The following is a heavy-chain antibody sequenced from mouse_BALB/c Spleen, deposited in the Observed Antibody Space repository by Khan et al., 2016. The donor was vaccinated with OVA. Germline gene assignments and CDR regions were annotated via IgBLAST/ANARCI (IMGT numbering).Heavy chain of an antibody. CDR3: ARDGYAWFPY. D-gene: IGHD2-2*01. V-gene: IGHV1-4*01. CDR2: INPTSDYT. CDR1: GYTFAYYT. Sequence: QVQLQQPGAELARPGASVKMSCKASGYTFAYYTMHWIKQRPGLGLEWIGSINPTSDYTNYNQKFKDKATLTADKSASTAYMQLSSLTSEDAAFYYCARDGYAWFPYWGQGTLVTGSA. J-gene: IGHJ3*01.